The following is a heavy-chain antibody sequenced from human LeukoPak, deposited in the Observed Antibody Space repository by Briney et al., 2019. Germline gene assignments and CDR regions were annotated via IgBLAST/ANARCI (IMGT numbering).Heavy chain of an antibody. CDR2: IKSKTDGGTT. J-gene: IGHJ6*04. Sequence: SGGSLRLSCAASGFTFSNAWMSWVRQAPGKGLEWVGRIKSKTDGGTTDYAAPVKGRFTISRDDSKNTLYLQMNSLKTEDNAVYYCTTDGGYYGMDVWGKGTTVTVSS. V-gene: IGHV3-15*01. D-gene: IGHD3-16*01. CDR1: GFTFSNAW. CDR3: TTDGGYYGMDV.